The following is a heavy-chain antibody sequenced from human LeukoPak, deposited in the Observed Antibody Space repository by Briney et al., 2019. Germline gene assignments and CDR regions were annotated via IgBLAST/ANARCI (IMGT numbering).Heavy chain of an antibody. D-gene: IGHD3-10*01. V-gene: IGHV3-11*01. J-gene: IGHJ3*02. CDR3: ARETYGSEQNDAFDI. Sequence: PGGPPRLSCAASGFTFSDYYMSWIRQAPGKGLEWVSYISSSGSTIYYADSVKGRFTISRDNAKNSLYLQMNSLRAEDTAVYYCARETYGSEQNDAFDIWGQGTMVTVSS. CDR2: ISSSGSTI. CDR1: GFTFSDYY.